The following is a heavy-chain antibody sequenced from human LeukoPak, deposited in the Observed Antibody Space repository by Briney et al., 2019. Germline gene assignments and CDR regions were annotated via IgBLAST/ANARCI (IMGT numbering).Heavy chain of an antibody. Sequence: PSETLSLTCTVSGYSISSGFYWTWVRQPPGKGLEWIGYIYYSGSTYYNPSLKSRVTISVDTSKNQFSLKLSSVTAADTAVYYCARGVVIAPQTFDYWGQGTLVTVSS. V-gene: IGHV4-61*01. CDR2: IYYSGST. D-gene: IGHD2-21*01. CDR1: GYSISSGFY. CDR3: ARGVVIAPQTFDY. J-gene: IGHJ4*02.